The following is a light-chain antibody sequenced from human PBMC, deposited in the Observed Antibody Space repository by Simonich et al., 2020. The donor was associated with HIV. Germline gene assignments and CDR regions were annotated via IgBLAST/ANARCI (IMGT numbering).Light chain of an antibody. Sequence: QSALTQPRSVSGSPGQSVTISCTGTSNDVCGYNSVSWYQQHPVQAPKLMFYAVSKRPSVVPHRFSGSKSGNTASLTISGLQAEDETDYYCCSYAGRNPLLFGGGTKLTVL. J-gene: IGLJ3*02. CDR2: AVS. V-gene: IGLV2-11*01. CDR1: SNDVCGYNS. CDR3: CSYAGRNPLL.